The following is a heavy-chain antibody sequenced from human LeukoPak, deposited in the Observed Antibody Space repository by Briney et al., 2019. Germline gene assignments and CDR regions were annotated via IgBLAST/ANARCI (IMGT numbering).Heavy chain of an antibody. CDR2: IDSGGGST. CDR1: GYTFSNYA. V-gene: IGHV3-23*01. D-gene: IGHD3-22*01. J-gene: IGHJ4*02. CDR3: ASADGSGYRYY. Sequence: GGSLRLSCVASGYTFSNYAMSWVRQAPGKGLEWVSSIDSGGGSTYYTDSVKGRFTISRDNSKNTLYLQMNSLRAEDTAIYYCASADGSGYRYYWGQGTLVTVPS.